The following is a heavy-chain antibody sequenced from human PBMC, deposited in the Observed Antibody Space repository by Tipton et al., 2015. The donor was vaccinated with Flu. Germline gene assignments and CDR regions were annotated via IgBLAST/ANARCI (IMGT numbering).Heavy chain of an antibody. V-gene: IGHV3-73*01. CDR1: GFTFSGSA. D-gene: IGHD1-26*01. J-gene: IGHJ4*02. CDR3: TSAMGATIDY. Sequence: GSLRLSCAASGFTFSGSAMHWIRQASGKGLEWVGRIRSKANSYATAYGESVKGRFTISRDDSKSTAYLQMNSLKTEDTAVYYCTSAMGATIDYWGQGTLVTVSS. CDR2: IRSKANSYAT.